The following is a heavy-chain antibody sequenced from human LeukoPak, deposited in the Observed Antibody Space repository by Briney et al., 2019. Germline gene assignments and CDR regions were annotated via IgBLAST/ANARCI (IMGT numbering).Heavy chain of an antibody. V-gene: IGHV4-34*01. CDR2: INHSGST. Sequence: SETLSLTCAVYGGSVSGYYWSWIRQPPGKGLEWIGEINHSGSTNYNPSLKSRVTISVDTSKNQFSLKLSSVTAADTAVYYCARGRYYDFWSGYPYFDYWGQGTLVTVSS. CDR1: GGSVSGYY. J-gene: IGHJ4*02. CDR3: ARGRYYDFWSGYPYFDY. D-gene: IGHD3-3*01.